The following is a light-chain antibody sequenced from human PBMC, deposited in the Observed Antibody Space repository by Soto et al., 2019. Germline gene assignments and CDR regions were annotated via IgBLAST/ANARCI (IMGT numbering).Light chain of an antibody. V-gene: IGKV3-15*01. CDR3: QQNNYWPLT. CDR1: QSVSCI. Sequence: SLSPAALSASPGASAPLSCRASQSVSCILAWYQQPPGQAPLLLIYAASSRATVIPGRCSGRGSRTVFTPTISILHADYFAFYCCQQNNYWPLTFGQGTRLEIK. CDR2: AAS. J-gene: IGKJ5*01.